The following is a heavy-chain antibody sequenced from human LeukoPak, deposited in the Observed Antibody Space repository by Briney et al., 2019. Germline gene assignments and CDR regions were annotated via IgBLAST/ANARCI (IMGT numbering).Heavy chain of an antibody. CDR1: GYTFTGYY. V-gene: IGHV1-2*02. D-gene: IGHD2-2*01. CDR2: INPNSGGT. J-gene: IGHJ6*01. Sequence: VASLKVSCKAPGYTFTGYYMHWVRQAPGQGLEWMGWINPNSGGTNYAQKFQGRVTMTTDTSISTAYMELSRLRSEDTAVYYCARDLVVVPAAMGGMDVWGQGTTVTVSS. CDR3: ARDLVVVPAAMGGMDV.